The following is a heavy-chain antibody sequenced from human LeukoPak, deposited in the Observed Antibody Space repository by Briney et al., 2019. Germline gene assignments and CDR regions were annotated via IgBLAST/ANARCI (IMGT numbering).Heavy chain of an antibody. D-gene: IGHD3-3*01. CDR2: ISSSSSYI. Sequence: GGSLRLSCAASGFSFSDAWMNWVRQAPGKGLEWVSSISSSSSYIYYADSVKGRFTISRDNAKNSLYLQMNSLRAEDTAVYYCAREVDFWSGRDDAFDIWGQGTVVTVSS. J-gene: IGHJ3*02. V-gene: IGHV3-21*01. CDR1: GFSFSDAW. CDR3: AREVDFWSGRDDAFDI.